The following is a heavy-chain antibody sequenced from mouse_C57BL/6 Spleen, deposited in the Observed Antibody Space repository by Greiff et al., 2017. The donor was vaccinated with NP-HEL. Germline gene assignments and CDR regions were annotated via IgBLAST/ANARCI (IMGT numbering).Heavy chain of an antibody. V-gene: IGHV7-3*01. J-gene: IGHJ4*01. CDR1: GFTFTDYY. CDR3: ARYGKLYGAMDY. D-gene: IGHD1-1*01. CDR2: IRNKANGYTT. Sequence: EVMLVESGGGLVQPGGSLSLSCAASGFTFTDYYMSWVRQPPGKALEWLGFIRNKANGYTTEYSASVKGRFTISRDNSQSILYLQMNALRAEDSATYYCARYGKLYGAMDYWGQGTSVTVSS.